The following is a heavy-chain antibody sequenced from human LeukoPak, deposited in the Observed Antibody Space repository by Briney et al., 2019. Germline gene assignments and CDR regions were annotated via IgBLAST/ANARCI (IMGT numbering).Heavy chain of an antibody. V-gene: IGHV4-4*07. D-gene: IGHD2-2*02. CDR3: ARDIGYCSSTSCYI. CDR1: GGSISSYY. Sequence: SETLSLTCTVSGGSISSYYWSWIRQPAGKGLEWIGRIYTGGSTNYNPSLKSRVTMSVDTSKNQFSLKLSSVTAADTAVYYCARDIGYCSSTSCYIWGQGTLVTVSS. CDR2: IYTGGST. J-gene: IGHJ4*02.